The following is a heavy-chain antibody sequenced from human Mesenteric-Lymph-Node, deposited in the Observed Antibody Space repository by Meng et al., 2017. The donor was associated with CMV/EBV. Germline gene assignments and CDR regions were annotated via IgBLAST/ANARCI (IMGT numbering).Heavy chain of an antibody. V-gene: IGHV1-2*06. J-gene: IGHJ4*02. CDR1: GYTFIHYY. Sequence: QVQLVQSGAEVKKPGASVRVSCTASGYTFIHYYINWVRQAPGQGLEWMGRINPKTGGRSYAQNFQGRVTMTRDTSINTAYMEVNRLNSDDTAMYYCARDRDTDWYSPFDYWGPGTLVTVSS. CDR3: ARDRDTDWYSPFDY. CDR2: INPKTGGR. D-gene: IGHD3-9*01.